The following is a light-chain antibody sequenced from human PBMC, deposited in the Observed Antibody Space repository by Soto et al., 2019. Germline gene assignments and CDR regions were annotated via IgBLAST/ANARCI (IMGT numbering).Light chain of an antibody. CDR2: LNSDGSH. V-gene: IGLV4-69*01. Sequence: QPVLTQSPSASASLGASVKLTCTLSSGHSSYAIAWHQQQPEKGPRYLMKLNSDGSHSKGDGIPDRFSCSSSGAERYLTISSLQSEDEADDYCQTLCTGIHGVFGGGTKLTVL. CDR3: QTLCTGIHGV. J-gene: IGLJ3*02. CDR1: SGHSSYA.